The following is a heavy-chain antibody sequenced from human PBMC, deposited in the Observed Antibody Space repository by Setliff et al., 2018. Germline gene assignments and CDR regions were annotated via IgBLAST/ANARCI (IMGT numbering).Heavy chain of an antibody. D-gene: IGHD4-4*01. CDR2: IYYSGTT. J-gene: IGHJ4*02. CDR1: GGSISTYY. Sequence: SETLSLTCTVSGGSISTYYWTWIRQPPGKALEWIGYIYYSGTTNYSHSLKSRVTISIDMSKNQFSLKLNSVTAADTAVYYCARGAYIGLDYWGQGTLVTVSS. V-gene: IGHV4-59*01. CDR3: ARGAYIGLDY.